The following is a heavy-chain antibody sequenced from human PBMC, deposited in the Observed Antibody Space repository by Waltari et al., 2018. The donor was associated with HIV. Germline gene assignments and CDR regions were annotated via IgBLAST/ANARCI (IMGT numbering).Heavy chain of an antibody. J-gene: IGHJ4*02. Sequence: QVQLQQWGAGLLKPSETLSLTCAVYGGSFSGYYCSWIRQPPGKGLEWIGETKHGTTTIYNPSRKSRVTISVDTSKSHFSINLTSVTAADTAVYDWARGWGGYGTWGQGTLVTVSS. CDR2: TKHGTTT. D-gene: IGHD3-3*01. V-gene: IGHV4-34*01. CDR3: ARGWGGYGT. CDR1: GGSFSGYY.